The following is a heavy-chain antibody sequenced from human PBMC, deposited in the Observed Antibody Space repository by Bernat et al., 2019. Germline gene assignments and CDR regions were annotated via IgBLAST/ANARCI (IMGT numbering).Heavy chain of an antibody. CDR3: AKDEGYSYVDY. Sequence: EVQLLESGGGLVQPGGSLRLSCAASGFTFNNYAMSWVRQAPGKGLEWVAVISGSGGRTYYADSVKGRFTISRDNSNNTLYLQLSNLRAEDTAIYYCAKDEGYSYVDYWGQGTLVSVSS. J-gene: IGHJ4*02. CDR2: ISGSGGRT. V-gene: IGHV3-23*01. D-gene: IGHD5-18*01. CDR1: GFTFNNYA.